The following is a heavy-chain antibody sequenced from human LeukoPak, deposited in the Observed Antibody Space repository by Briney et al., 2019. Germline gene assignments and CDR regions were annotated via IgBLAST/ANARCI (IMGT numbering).Heavy chain of an antibody. Sequence: SETLSLTCTVSDDSISDYYRGWIRQPPRKGLEWIGYFYNSGRSTYNPSLKSRVAISADTSKNHFSLNLNSVTPADTAVYYCTRGAGWLIDYWGQGILVTVSS. J-gene: IGHJ4*02. D-gene: IGHD3-16*01. CDR2: FYNSGRS. CDR3: TRGAGWLIDY. V-gene: IGHV4-59*01. CDR1: DDSISDYY.